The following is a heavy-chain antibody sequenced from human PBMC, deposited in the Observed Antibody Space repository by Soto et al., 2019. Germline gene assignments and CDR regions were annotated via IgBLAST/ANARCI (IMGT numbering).Heavy chain of an antibody. CDR1: GYTFTSYG. V-gene: IGHV1-18*01. CDR3: ARLDYYYDSSGYPY. Sequence: GASVKVSCKASGYTFTSYGISWVRQAPGQGLEWMGWISAYNGNTNYAQKLQGRVTMTTDTSTSTAYMELRSLRSDDTAVYYCARLDYYYDSSGYPYWGQGTLVTVSS. CDR2: ISAYNGNT. D-gene: IGHD3-22*01. J-gene: IGHJ4*02.